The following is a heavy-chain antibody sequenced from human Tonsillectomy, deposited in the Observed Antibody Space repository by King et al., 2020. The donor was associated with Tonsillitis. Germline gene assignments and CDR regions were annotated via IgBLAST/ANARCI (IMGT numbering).Heavy chain of an antibody. J-gene: IGHJ6*02. V-gene: IGHV4-31*03. Sequence: VQLQESGPGLMKPSQTLSLTCTVSGGSISSGGHYWSWIRQHPGKGLEWIGYIYYSGTTYYNPSLKSRVIISVDTSKNQFSLKLSSVTAADTAVYYCARGYDPYYYYYYGIDIWGQGTTVTVSS. D-gene: IGHD3-3*01. CDR1: GGSISSGGHY. CDR2: IYYSGTT. CDR3: ARGYDPYYYYYYGIDI.